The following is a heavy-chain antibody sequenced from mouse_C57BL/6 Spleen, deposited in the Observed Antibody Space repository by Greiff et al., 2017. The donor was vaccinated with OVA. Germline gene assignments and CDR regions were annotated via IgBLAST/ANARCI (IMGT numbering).Heavy chain of an antibody. D-gene: IGHD1-1*01. V-gene: IGHV1-69*01. J-gene: IGHJ1*03. CDR3: ARRGNYYGSSDEYFDV. CDR1: GYTFTSYW. Sequence: VQLQQPGAELVMPGASVKLSCKASGYTFTSYWMHWVKQRPGQGLEWIGEIDPSDSYTNYNQKFKGKSTLTVDKSSSTAYMQLSSLTSEDSAVYYCARRGNYYGSSDEYFDVWGTGTTVTVSS. CDR2: IDPSDSYT.